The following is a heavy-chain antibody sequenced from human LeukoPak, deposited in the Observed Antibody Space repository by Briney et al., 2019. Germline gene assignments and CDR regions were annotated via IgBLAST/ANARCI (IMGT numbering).Heavy chain of an antibody. V-gene: IGHV3-21*01. D-gene: IGHD3-16*01. J-gene: IGHJ4*02. CDR2: ISSSSSYI. CDR3: ARERGTATDH. Sequence: GGSLRLSCAASGFTFSSYSMNWARQAPGKGLEWVSSISSSSSYIYYADSVKGRFTISRDNAKNSLYLQMNSLRAEDTAVYYCARERGTATDHWGQGTLVTVSS. CDR1: GFTFSSYS.